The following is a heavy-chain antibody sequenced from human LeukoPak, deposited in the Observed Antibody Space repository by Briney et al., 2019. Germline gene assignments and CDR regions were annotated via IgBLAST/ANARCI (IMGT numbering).Heavy chain of an antibody. V-gene: IGHV3-23*01. D-gene: IGHD1-26*01. CDR1: GFTFSTSA. Sequence: SGGSLRLSCAASGFTFSTSAMNWVRQAPGKGLEWVSAISTSGASTYYADSAKGRFSISRDNSRNTLYLQMNSLRAEDTAVFYCARAIVGATTRSFDYWGQGTLVTVSS. J-gene: IGHJ4*02. CDR3: ARAIVGATTRSFDY. CDR2: ISTSGAST.